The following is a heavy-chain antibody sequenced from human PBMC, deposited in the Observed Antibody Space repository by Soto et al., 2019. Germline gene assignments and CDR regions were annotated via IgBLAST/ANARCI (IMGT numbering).Heavy chain of an antibody. D-gene: IGHD3-10*01. CDR2: ISAYNGNT. CDR1: GYTFTSYG. V-gene: IGHV1-18*04. J-gene: IGHJ6*01. Sequence: ASVKVSCKASGYTFTSYGISWVRQAPGQGLEWMGWISAYNGNTNYAQKLQGRVTMTTDTSTSTAYMELRRLRSDDTAVYYCARDGVLTANYYYYGMQVWGQGTTVSVSS. CDR3: ARDGVLTANYYYYGMQV.